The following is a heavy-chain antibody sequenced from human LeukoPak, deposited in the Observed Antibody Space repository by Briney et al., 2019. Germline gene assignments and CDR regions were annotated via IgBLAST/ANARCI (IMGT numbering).Heavy chain of an antibody. J-gene: IGHJ2*01. CDR1: GYSISSGYY. CDR3: VRTPYDFWSGYYTRYFDL. D-gene: IGHD3-3*01. CDR2: INHSGSI. Sequence: TETLSLTCTVSGYSISSGYYWSWIRQPPGKGLQWFGEINHSGSINYNPSLKSRVTISVDTSKNQFSLKLSSVTAADTAVYYCVRTPYDFWSGYYTRYFDLWGRGTLVTVSS. V-gene: IGHV4-38-2*02.